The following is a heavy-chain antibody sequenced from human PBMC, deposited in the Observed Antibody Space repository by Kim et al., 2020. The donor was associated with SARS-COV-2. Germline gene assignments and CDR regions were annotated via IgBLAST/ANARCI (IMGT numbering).Heavy chain of an antibody. Sequence: SVKVSCKASGGTFSSYAISWVRQAPGQGLEWMGGIIPIFGTANYAQKFQGRVTITADESTSTAYMELSSLRSEDTAVYYCARDRDGDYSSWFDPWGQGTLVTVSS. V-gene: IGHV1-69*13. D-gene: IGHD4-17*01. CDR1: GGTFSSYA. J-gene: IGHJ5*02. CDR2: IIPIFGTA. CDR3: ARDRDGDYSSWFDP.